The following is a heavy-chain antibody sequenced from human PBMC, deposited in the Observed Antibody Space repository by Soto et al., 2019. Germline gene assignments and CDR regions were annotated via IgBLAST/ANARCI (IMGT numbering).Heavy chain of an antibody. V-gene: IGHV3-74*01. CDR2: INSDGSST. Sequence: GGSLRLSCAASGFTFSSYWMHWVRQAPGKGLVWVSRINSDGSSTSYADSVKGRFTISRDNAKNTLYLQMNSLRAEDTAVYYCAKKSGITGTRWFDPWGQGTLVTVSS. D-gene: IGHD1-7*01. CDR3: AKKSGITGTRWFDP. CDR1: GFTFSSYW. J-gene: IGHJ5*02.